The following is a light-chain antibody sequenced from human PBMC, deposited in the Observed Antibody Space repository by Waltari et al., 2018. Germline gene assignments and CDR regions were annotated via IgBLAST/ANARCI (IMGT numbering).Light chain of an antibody. J-gene: IGLJ3*02. CDR3: CSYAGSRV. Sequence: QSALTQPASVSGSPGQSITISCPGTSRDVGSYNLVSWYQQHPGKAPKLMIYEVSKRPSGVSNRFSGSKSGNTASLTISGLQAEDEADYYCCSYAGSRVFGGGTKLTVL. V-gene: IGLV2-23*02. CDR1: SRDVGSYNL. CDR2: EVS.